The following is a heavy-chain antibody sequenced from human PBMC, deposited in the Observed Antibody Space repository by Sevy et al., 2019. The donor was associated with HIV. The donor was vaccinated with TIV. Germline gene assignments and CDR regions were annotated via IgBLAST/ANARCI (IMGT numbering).Heavy chain of an antibody. V-gene: IGHV3-23*01. D-gene: IGHD3-3*01. J-gene: IGHJ4*02. CDR1: GFTFSSYA. Sequence: GGSLRLSCAASGFTFSSYAMSWVRQAPGKGLEWVSAISGSGGSTYYADSAKGRFTISRDNSKNTLYLQMNSLRAEDTAVYYCAKDFWSGYYPSSDYFDYWGQGTLVTVSS. CDR3: AKDFWSGYYPSSDYFDY. CDR2: ISGSGGST.